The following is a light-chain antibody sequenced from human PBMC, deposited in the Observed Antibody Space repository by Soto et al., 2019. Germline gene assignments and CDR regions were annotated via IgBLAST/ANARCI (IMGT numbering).Light chain of an antibody. CDR3: QQYNSYPLT. J-gene: IGKJ4*01. V-gene: IGKV1-5*03. CDR1: QSISSW. CDR2: KAS. Sequence: DIQMTQSPSTLSASVGDRVTITCRASQSISSWLAWDQQKPGKAPKLLIYKASSLESGVPSRFSGSGSGTEFTLTISSLQPDDFAPYYCQQYNSYPLTFGGGTKVEIK.